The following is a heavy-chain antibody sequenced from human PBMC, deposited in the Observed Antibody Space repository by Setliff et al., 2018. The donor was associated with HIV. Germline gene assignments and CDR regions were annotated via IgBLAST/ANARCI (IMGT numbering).Heavy chain of an antibody. Sequence: SETLSLTCTVSGGSISSYYWSWIRQPPGKGLEWIGYIYTSGSTNYNPSLKGRVTISVDTSKNQFSLKLSSVTAADTAVYYCARSQWIAARRTYFDYWGQGTLVTVSS. CDR1: GGSISSYY. V-gene: IGHV4-4*09. D-gene: IGHD6-6*01. CDR2: IYTSGST. CDR3: ARSQWIAARRTYFDY. J-gene: IGHJ4*02.